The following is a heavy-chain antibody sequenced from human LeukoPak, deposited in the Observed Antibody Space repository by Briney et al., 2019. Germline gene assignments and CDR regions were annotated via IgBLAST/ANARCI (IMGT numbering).Heavy chain of an antibody. CDR1: GFTSSSYW. CDR2: INWNGGST. CDR3: ARVQLVDYYYYSYMDV. D-gene: IGHD6-6*01. Sequence: GGSLRLSCAASGFTSSSYWMSWVRQAPGKGLEWVSGINWNGGSTGYADSVKGRFTISRDNAKNSLYLQMNSLRAEDTALYYCARVQLVDYYYYSYMDVWGKGTTVTVSS. V-gene: IGHV3-20*04. J-gene: IGHJ6*03.